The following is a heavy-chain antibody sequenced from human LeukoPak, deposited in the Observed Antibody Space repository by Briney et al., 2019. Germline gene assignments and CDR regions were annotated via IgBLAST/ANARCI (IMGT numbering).Heavy chain of an antibody. CDR1: GLTFSSYW. V-gene: IGHV3-74*01. D-gene: IGHD6-19*01. CDR2: INSDGSTT. J-gene: IGHJ4*02. CDR3: ARVIYSGWEGELSD. Sequence: GGSLRLSCAASGLTFSSYWMHWVRQAPGKGLVWVSRINSDGSTTSYADSVMGRSAISRDNAKNTLYLQMNSLRAEDTAVYYCARVIYSGWEGELSDWGQGTLVTVSS.